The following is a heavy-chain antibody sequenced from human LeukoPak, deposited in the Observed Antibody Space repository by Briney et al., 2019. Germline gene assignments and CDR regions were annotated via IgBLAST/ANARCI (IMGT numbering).Heavy chain of an antibody. CDR2: ITGGGGST. CDR3: AKARIAATIYPKEVNFDY. D-gene: IGHD5-12*01. J-gene: IGHJ4*02. V-gene: IGHV3-23*01. CDR1: GFSFSSYA. Sequence: GGSLRLSCAASGFSFSSYAMSWVRQAPGKGLEWVSTITGGGGSTYYADSVKGRFTISRDNSKDTFYLQMNSLRVEDTAVYYCAKARIAATIYPKEVNFDYWGQGALVTVSS.